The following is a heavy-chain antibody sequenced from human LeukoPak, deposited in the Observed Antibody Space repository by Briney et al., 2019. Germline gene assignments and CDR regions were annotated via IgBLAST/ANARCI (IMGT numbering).Heavy chain of an antibody. Sequence: PSETLSLTSTVSGGSISSGDYYWSWIRQPPGKGLEWIGYIYYSGSTYYNPSLKSRVTISVDTSKNQFPLKLSSVTAADTAVYYFARDWGFSQQLWDCDLWGRGTLVTVSS. CDR2: IYYSGST. D-gene: IGHD6-13*01. J-gene: IGHJ2*01. CDR3: ARDWGFSQQLWDCDL. CDR1: GGSISSGDYY. V-gene: IGHV4-30-4*01.